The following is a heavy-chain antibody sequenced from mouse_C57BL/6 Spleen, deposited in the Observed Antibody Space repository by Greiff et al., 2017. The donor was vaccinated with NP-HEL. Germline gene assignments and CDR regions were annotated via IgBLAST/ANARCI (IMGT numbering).Heavy chain of an antibody. CDR2: ISYSGST. CDR3: ARGGIYFGYDGGFAY. CDR1: GYSITSGYD. D-gene: IGHD2-2*01. J-gene: IGHJ3*01. V-gene: IGHV3-1*01. Sequence: EVKLVESGPGMVKPSQSLSLTCTVTGYSITSGYDWHWIRHFPGNKLEWMGYISYSGSTNYNPSLKSRISITLDTSTNHFFLKLNSVTTEDTAKYDCARGGIYFGYDGGFAYWGQGTLVTVSA.